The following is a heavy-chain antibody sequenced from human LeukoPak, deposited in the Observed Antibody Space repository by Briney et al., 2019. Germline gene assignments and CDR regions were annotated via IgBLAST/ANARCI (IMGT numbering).Heavy chain of an antibody. D-gene: IGHD3-16*02. CDR1: GGSISSSSYY. CDR3: ARPLISSYRYTFDF. J-gene: IGHJ4*02. CDR2: IYYSGST. V-gene: IGHV4-39*01. Sequence: PSETLSLTCTVSGGSISSSSYYWGWIRQPPGKGLEWIGSIYYSGSTYYNPSLKSRVTISVDTSKNQFSLKLSSVTAADTAVYYCARPLISSYRYTFDFWGQGTLVTDSS.